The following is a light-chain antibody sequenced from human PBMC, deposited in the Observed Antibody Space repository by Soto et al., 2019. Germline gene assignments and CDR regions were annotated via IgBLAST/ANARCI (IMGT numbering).Light chain of an antibody. V-gene: IGKV1-9*01. J-gene: IGKJ5*01. CDR1: QVISTS. CDR3: QQLFDSTIT. CDR2: AAS. Sequence: DIQLTQSPSFLSPSIGESVTITCRASQVISTSLAWYQVKPGKAPKLLIYAASTLESGVPSRFSATVSGTEFSLTITSLQPEDFATYYCQQLFDSTITFGQGTRLEIK.